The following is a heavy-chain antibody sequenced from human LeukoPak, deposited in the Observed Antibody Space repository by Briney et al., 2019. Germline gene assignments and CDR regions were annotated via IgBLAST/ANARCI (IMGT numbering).Heavy chain of an antibody. CDR2: INSDGSGT. CDR3: ARGGSPPEALGDTFDI. CDR1: GFTFSSYW. J-gene: IGHJ3*02. D-gene: IGHD1-26*01. Sequence: PGGSLRLSCAASGFTFSSYWMHWVRRAPGKGLVWVSRINSDGSGTSYADSVKGRFTISRDNAKNTLYLQMNSLRAEDTAVYYCARGGSPPEALGDTFDIWGQGTMVTVSS. V-gene: IGHV3-74*01.